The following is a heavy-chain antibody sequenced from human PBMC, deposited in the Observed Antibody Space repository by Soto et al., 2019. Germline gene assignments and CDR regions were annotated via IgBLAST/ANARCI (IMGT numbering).Heavy chain of an antibody. V-gene: IGHV4-39*01. D-gene: IGHD2-2*01. Sequence: QLQLQESGPGLVKPSETLSLTCTVSGGSISSSSYYWGWIRQPPGKGLEWIGSIYYSGSTYYNPSLTSRGTISVDTSKKQFSLKLGAVTAADTAVYYCARHDPDIVVVPAAIDYWGQGTLVTVSS. CDR2: IYYSGST. J-gene: IGHJ4*02. CDR3: ARHDPDIVVVPAAIDY. CDR1: GGSISSSSYY.